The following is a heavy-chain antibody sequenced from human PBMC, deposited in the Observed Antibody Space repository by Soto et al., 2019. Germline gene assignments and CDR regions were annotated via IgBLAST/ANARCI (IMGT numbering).Heavy chain of an antibody. CDR2: IYYSGST. V-gene: IGHV4-59*01. CDR1: GGSISSYY. Sequence: SETLSLTCTVSGGSISSYYWSRIRHPPGKRLKWIGYIYYSGSTNYNPSLKSRVTISVDTSKNQFSLKLSSVTAADTAVYYCARDLGYCSGGSCYGWFDPWGQGTLVTVSS. J-gene: IGHJ5*02. CDR3: ARDLGYCSGGSCYGWFDP. D-gene: IGHD2-15*01.